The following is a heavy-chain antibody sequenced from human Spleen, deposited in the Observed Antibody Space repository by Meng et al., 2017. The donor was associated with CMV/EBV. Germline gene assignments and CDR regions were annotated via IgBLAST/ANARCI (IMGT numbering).Heavy chain of an antibody. CDR3: ARERLNNVWGSYEVGAYFDY. D-gene: IGHD3-16*01. Sequence: SETLSLTCTVSGGSIKGYSWSWIRQTPGRGLEWIGYLFDSGTTIYNPSLKSRVTMTIDTSETQFSLRLTSVTAADTAGYYCARERLNNVWGSYEVGAYFDYWGQGSLVTVSS. CDR2: LFDSGTT. V-gene: IGHV4-59*01. J-gene: IGHJ4*02. CDR1: GGSIKGYS.